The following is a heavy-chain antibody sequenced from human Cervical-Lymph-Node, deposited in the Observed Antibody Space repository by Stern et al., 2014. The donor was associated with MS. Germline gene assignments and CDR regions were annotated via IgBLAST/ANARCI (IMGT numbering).Heavy chain of an antibody. V-gene: IGHV3-30-3*01. Sequence: VQLVKSGGGVVQPGRSLRLSCAASGFTFSSYAMHWVRQAPGKGLEWVAVISYDGSNKYYADSVKGRFTISRDNSKNTLYLQMNSLRAEDTAVYYCARDRTITIFASWYFDYWGQGTLVTVSS. D-gene: IGHD3-3*01. J-gene: IGHJ4*02. CDR3: ARDRTITIFASWYFDY. CDR2: ISYDGSNK. CDR1: GFTFSSYA.